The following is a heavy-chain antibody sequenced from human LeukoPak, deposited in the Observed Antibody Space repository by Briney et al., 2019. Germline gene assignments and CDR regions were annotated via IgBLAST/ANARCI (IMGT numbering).Heavy chain of an antibody. V-gene: IGHV4-59*08. CDR1: GDSISSYY. J-gene: IGHJ3*02. CDR3: ARHIYDILTGYYANDAFDI. D-gene: IGHD3-9*01. Sequence: SETLSLTCTVSGDSISSYYWSWIRQPPGKGLEWIGYIYYSGSTNYNPSLKSRVTISVATSKNQFSLKLSSVTAADTAVYYCARHIYDILTGYYANDAFDIWGQGTMVTVSS. CDR2: IYYSGST.